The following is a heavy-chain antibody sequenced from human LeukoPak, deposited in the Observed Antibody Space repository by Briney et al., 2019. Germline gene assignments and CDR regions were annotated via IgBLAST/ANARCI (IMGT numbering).Heavy chain of an antibody. CDR3: ARDFYDSCGYRDAFDI. CDR1: GFTFSSYG. Sequence: GGSLRLSCAASGFTFSSYGMHWVRQAPGKGLEWVAVIWYDGSNKYYADSVKGRSTISRDNSKNTLYLQMNSLRAEDTAVYYCARDFYDSCGYRDAFDIWGQGTMVSVSS. J-gene: IGHJ3*02. V-gene: IGHV3-33*01. CDR2: IWYDGSNK. D-gene: IGHD3-22*01.